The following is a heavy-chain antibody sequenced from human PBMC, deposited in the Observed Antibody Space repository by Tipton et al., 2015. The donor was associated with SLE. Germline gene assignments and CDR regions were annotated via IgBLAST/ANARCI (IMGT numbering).Heavy chain of an antibody. CDR3: ARMVRTNFPFDY. V-gene: IGHV4-61*02. J-gene: IGHJ4*02. D-gene: IGHD5-18*01. CDR2: IYTSGGT. Sequence: TLSLTCTVSGGSISSGSYYWSWTRQPAGKGLEWIGRIYTSGGTNYNPSLKSRVTISVDTSKNQFSLKLSSVTAADTAVYYCARMVRTNFPFDYWGQGTLVTVSP. CDR1: GGSISSGSYY.